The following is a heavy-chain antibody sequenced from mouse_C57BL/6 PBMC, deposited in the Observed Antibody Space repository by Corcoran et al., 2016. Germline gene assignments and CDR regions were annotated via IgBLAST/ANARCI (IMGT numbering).Heavy chain of an antibody. CDR3: ARKGELLRSFDY. Sequence: QIQLVQSGPELKKPGETVKISCKASGYTFTTYGMSWVKQAPGKGLKWMGWINTYSGVPTYADDFKGRFAFSLETSASTAYLQINNLKNEDTATYFCARKGELLRSFDYWGQGTTLTVSS. CDR1: GYTFTTYG. J-gene: IGHJ2*01. V-gene: IGHV9-3*01. CDR2: INTYSGVP. D-gene: IGHD1-1*01.